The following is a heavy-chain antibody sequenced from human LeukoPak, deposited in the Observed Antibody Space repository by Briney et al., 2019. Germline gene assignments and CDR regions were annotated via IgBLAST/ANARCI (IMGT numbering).Heavy chain of an antibody. V-gene: IGHV3-33*01. Sequence: PGRSLRLSCAASGFTFNSYGMHWVRQAPGKGLEWVAVIWYDGSSEYYADSVKGRFTISRDNSKNTLYLQMNSLRAEDTAVYYCVCSTTTRITMVRRFDYWGQGTLVTVSS. J-gene: IGHJ4*02. CDR1: GFTFNSYG. D-gene: IGHD3-10*01. CDR2: IWYDGSSE. CDR3: VCSTTTRITMVRRFDY.